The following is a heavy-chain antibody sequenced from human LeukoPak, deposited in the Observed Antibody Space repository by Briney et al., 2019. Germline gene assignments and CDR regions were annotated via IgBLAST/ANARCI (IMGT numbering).Heavy chain of an antibody. Sequence: SETVSFTCTVSGGSISSGDYYRSWIRQPPGKGLEWIGYIYYSGSTYYNPSLKSRVTISVDTSKNQFSLKLSSVTAADTAVYYCAAYCSSTSCPFDIWGQGTMVTVSS. CDR3: AAYCSSTSCPFDI. D-gene: IGHD2-2*01. CDR1: GGSISSGDYY. V-gene: IGHV4-30-4*01. CDR2: IYYSGST. J-gene: IGHJ3*02.